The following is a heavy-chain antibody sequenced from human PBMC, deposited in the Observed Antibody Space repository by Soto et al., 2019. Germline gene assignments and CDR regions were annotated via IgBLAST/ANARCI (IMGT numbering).Heavy chain of an antibody. CDR3: AASDRVTSGSSHFYGTDV. J-gene: IGHJ6*02. V-gene: IGHV3-23*01. CDR1: GSTFSSDV. CDR2: ISGGTT. D-gene: IGHD1-26*01. Sequence: EVQLLESGGGLVQPGGSLRLSCVASGSTFSSDVMSWVRQAPGKGLEWVSGISGGTTYYADSVKGRFTISRDNVTNTLFLKMKSGRAEDTALYQCAASDRVTSGSSHFYGTDVWGQGTPVTVSS.